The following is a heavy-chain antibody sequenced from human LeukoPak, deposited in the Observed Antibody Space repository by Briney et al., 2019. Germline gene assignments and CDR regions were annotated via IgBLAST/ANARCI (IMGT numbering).Heavy chain of an antibody. V-gene: IGHV6-1*01. J-gene: IGHJ4*01. Sequence: SQTLSLTCAISGDSVSSNSATWNWIRQSPLRGLEWLGRTYYRSQWNNDYAASVKSRIDINPETSKNQFSLQLNSVTPEDTAVYYCARGRGSSADFDYWGHGTLVTVSS. CDR1: GDSVSSNSAT. D-gene: IGHD6-6*01. CDR2: TYYRSQWNN. CDR3: ARGRGSSADFDY.